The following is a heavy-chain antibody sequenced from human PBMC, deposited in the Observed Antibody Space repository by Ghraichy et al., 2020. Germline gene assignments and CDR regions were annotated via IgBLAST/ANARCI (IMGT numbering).Heavy chain of an antibody. CDR1: GFTFSDYY. D-gene: IGHD3-22*01. V-gene: IGHV3-11*04. Sequence: GGSLRLSCAASGFTFSDYYMSWIRQAPGKGLEWVSYISSSGSTIYYADSVKGRFTISRDNAKNSLYLQMNSLRAEDTAVYYCARVDTMIVVVTYVEYWGQGTLVTVSS. CDR2: ISSSGSTI. CDR3: ARVDTMIVVVTYVEY. J-gene: IGHJ4*02.